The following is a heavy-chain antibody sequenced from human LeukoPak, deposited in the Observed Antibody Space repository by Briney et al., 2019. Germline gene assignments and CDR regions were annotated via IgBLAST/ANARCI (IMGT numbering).Heavy chain of an antibody. J-gene: IGHJ4*02. CDR3: VRDYSNFVQGD. D-gene: IGHD4-11*01. CDR1: GDSIRSSHYY. Sequence: PSETLSLTCTVSGDSIRSSHYYWGWIRQSPGKGLEWIGSIYSGGETHYNPSLNSRVTIFLDTSKNRFSLNLISVTATDTAVYYCVRDYSNFVQGDWGQGTLVAVSS. CDR2: IYSGGET. V-gene: IGHV4-39*02.